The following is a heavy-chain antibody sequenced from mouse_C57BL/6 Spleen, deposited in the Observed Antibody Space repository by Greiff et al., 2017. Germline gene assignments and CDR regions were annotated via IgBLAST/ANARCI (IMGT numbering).Heavy chain of an antibody. CDR3: AREAVGFAY. V-gene: IGHV1-82*01. CDR1: GYAFSSSW. J-gene: IGHJ3*01. Sequence: VQLQQSGPELVKPGASVEISCKASGYAFSSSWMNWVKQRPGKGLEWIGRIYPGDGDTNYNGKFKGKATLTADKSSSTAYMQLSSLTSEDSAVYFCAREAVGFAYWGQGTLVTVSA. CDR2: IYPGDGDT.